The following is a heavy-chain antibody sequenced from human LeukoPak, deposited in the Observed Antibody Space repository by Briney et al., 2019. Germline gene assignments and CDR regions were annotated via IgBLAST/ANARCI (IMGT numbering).Heavy chain of an antibody. CDR2: INHSGNT. D-gene: IGHD6-19*01. Sequence: ASETLSLTCAVYGGSFSGYYWSWIRQPPGKGLEWIGEINHSGNTNYNPSLKSRVTISVDTSKNQFSLKLSSVTAADTAVYYCARSLPRGSYSSGWYLLRGYWGQGTLVTVSS. V-gene: IGHV4-34*01. J-gene: IGHJ4*02. CDR1: GGSFSGYY. CDR3: ARSLPRGSYSSGWYLLRGY.